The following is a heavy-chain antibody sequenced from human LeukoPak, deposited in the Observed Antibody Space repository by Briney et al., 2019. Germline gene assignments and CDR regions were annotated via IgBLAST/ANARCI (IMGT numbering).Heavy chain of an antibody. CDR1: GGSISSYY. J-gene: IGHJ6*03. CDR2: IYYSGST. V-gene: IGHV4-59*01. CDR3: ARAVSWTDYYYYMDV. Sequence: SETLSLTCTVSGGSISSYYWSWIRQPPGKGLEWIGYIYYSGSTNYNPSLKSRVTISVDTSKNQFSLKLSSVTAADTAVYYCARAVSWTDYYYYMDVWGKGTTVTISS. D-gene: IGHD6-13*01.